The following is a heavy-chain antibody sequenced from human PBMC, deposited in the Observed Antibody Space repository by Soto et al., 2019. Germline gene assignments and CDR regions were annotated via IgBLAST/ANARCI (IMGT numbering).Heavy chain of an antibody. Sequence: GGSLRLSCAASGFTFSSYAMSWVRQAPGKGLEWVSAISGSGGSTYYADSVKGRFTISIDNSKNTLYLQMNSLRAEDTAVYYCAQTPGVVAAPTEIGGQGAKVTVSS. V-gene: IGHV3-23*01. D-gene: IGHD2-2*01. J-gene: IGHJ3*02. CDR1: GFTFSSYA. CDR2: ISGSGGST. CDR3: AQTPGVVAAPTEI.